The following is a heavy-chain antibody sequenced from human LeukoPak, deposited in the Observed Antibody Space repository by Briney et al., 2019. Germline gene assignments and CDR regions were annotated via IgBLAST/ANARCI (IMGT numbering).Heavy chain of an antibody. D-gene: IGHD3-22*01. CDR1: GFTFSSYA. CDR2: ISYDGSNK. J-gene: IGHJ4*02. Sequence: GGSLRLSCAASGFTFSSYAMHWVRQAPGKGLEWVAVISYDGSNKYYADSVKGRFTISRDNSKNTLYLQMNSLRAEDTAVYYCAKAMIRGSYYAYWGQGTLVTVSS. CDR3: AKAMIRGSYYAY. V-gene: IGHV3-30-3*01.